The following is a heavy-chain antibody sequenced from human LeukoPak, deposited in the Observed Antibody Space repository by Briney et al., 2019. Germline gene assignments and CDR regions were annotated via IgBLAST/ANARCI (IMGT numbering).Heavy chain of an antibody. Sequence: GRSLRLSCAASGFTFDDYAMHWVRQAPGKGLEWVSGISWNSGSIGYADSVKGRFTISRDNAKNSLYLQTNSLRAEDTALYYCAKESSGWPYFDYWGQGTLVTVSS. CDR1: GFTFDDYA. CDR3: AKESSGWPYFDY. V-gene: IGHV3-9*01. D-gene: IGHD6-19*01. J-gene: IGHJ4*02. CDR2: ISWNSGSI.